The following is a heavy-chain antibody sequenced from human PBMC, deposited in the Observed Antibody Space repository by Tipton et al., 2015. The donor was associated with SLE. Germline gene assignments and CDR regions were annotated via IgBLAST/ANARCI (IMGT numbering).Heavy chain of an antibody. CDR1: GGSISSSSYY. V-gene: IGHV4-39*07. CDR2: IYYSGST. CDR3: TRGGRGDGANPFDP. D-gene: IGHD4/OR15-4a*01. Sequence: TLSLTCTVSGGSISSSSYYWGWIRQPPGKGLEWIGSIYYSGSTYYNPSLESRVTISADTSKNQLSLKLTSVTIADTAVYYCTRGGRGDGANPFDPWGQGTLVTVSS. J-gene: IGHJ5*02.